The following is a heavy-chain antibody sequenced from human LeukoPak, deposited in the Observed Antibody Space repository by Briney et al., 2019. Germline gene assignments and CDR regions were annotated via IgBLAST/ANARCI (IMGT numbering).Heavy chain of an antibody. J-gene: IGHJ4*02. CDR1: GFTFSSYS. V-gene: IGHV3-21*01. Sequence: GSLRLSCAASGFTFSSYSMNWVRQAPGKGLEWVSSISSSSSYIYYADSVKARFTISRDNAKNSLYLQMNSLRAEDTAVYYCATTPSPYLDYWGQGTLVTVSS. CDR2: ISSSSSYI. CDR3: ATTPSPYLDY.